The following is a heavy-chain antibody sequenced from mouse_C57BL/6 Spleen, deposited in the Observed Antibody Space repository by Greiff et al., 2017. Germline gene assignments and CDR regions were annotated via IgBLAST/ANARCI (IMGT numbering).Heavy chain of an antibody. CDR3: ARDGWDAMDY. Sequence: VQLQQPGADLVKPGASVKLSCKASGYTFTSYWMPWVKQRPGQGLEWIGMIHPNSGSTNYNEKFKSKATLTVDKSSSTAYMQLSSLTSEDSAVYYCARDGWDAMDYWGQGTSVTVSS. V-gene: IGHV1-64*01. CDR2: IHPNSGST. CDR1: GYTFTSYW. J-gene: IGHJ4*01. D-gene: IGHD2-3*01.